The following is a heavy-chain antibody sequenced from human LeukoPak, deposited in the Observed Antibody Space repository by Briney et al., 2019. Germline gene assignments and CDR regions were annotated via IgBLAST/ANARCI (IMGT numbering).Heavy chain of an antibody. V-gene: IGHV3-23*01. Sequence: GSLRLSCAASGFTFSSYSMNWVRQAPGKGLEWVSAISGSGGSTYYADSVKGRFTISRDNSKNTLYLQMNSLRAEDTAVYYCARDRRPYYYDSSGFPRGAFDIWGQGTMVTVSS. CDR3: ARDRRPYYYDSSGFPRGAFDI. CDR2: ISGSGGST. CDR1: GFTFSSYS. J-gene: IGHJ3*02. D-gene: IGHD3-22*01.